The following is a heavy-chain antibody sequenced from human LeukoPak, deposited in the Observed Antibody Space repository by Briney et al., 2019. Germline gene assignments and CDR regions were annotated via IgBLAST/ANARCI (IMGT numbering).Heavy chain of an antibody. J-gene: IGHJ5*02. D-gene: IGHD3-10*01. V-gene: IGHV4-34*01. CDR1: GGSFSGYY. Sequence: SETLSPTCAVYGGSFSGYYWSWIRQPPGKGLEWIGEINHSGSTNYNPSLKSRVTISVDTSKNQFSLKLSSVTAADTAVYYCARDHRYYGSGSYPNWFDPWGQGTLVTVSS. CDR3: ARDHRYYGSGSYPNWFDP. CDR2: INHSGST.